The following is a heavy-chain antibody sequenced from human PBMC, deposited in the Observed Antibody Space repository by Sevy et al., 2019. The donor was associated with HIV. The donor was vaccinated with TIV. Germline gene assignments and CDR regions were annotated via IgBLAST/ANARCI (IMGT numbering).Heavy chain of an antibody. CDR3: TREGGGKWYFDL. CDR1: GFTFSNYG. D-gene: IGHD2-15*01. J-gene: IGHJ2*01. Sequence: GESLKISCAASGFTFSNYGMHWVRQAPGQGLEWVGAIFSDANIKYYVDSVKGRFVISRDNSKNTVYRQINSLRAEDTAVYSGTREGGGKWYFDLWGRGTPVTVSS. CDR2: IFSDANIK. V-gene: IGHV3-33*01.